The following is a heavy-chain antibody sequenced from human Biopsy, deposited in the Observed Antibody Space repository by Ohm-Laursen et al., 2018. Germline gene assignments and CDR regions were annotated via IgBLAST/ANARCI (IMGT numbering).Heavy chain of an antibody. V-gene: IGHV4-59*01. Sequence: GTLSLTCTVSGGSISSDYWSWIRQTPGKGLEWIGYIYYSGSTNYNPSLKSRVTISVDTSKNQFSPRLNSVTAADTAVYYCARTTNSTGWPYYYFYGMDVWGQGTTVTVSS. D-gene: IGHD2/OR15-2a*01. J-gene: IGHJ6*02. CDR3: ARTTNSTGWPYYYFYGMDV. CDR1: GGSISSDY. CDR2: IYYSGST.